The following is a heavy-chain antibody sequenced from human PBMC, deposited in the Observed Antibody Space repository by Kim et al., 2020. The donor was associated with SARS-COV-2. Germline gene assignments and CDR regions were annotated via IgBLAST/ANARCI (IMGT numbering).Heavy chain of an antibody. V-gene: IGHV1-18*01. CDR1: GYTFTSYG. CDR2: ISAYNGNT. CDR3: AREYCSSTSCSLYYFDY. D-gene: IGHD2-2*01. Sequence: ASVKVSCKASGYTFTSYGISWVRQAPGQGLEWMGWISAYNGNTNYAQKLQGRVTMTTDTSTSTAYMELRSLRSDDTAVYYCAREYCSSTSCSLYYFDYWGQGTLVTVSS. J-gene: IGHJ4*02.